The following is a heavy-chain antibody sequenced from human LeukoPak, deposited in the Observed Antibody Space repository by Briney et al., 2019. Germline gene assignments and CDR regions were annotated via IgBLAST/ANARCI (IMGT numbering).Heavy chain of an antibody. CDR2: ISYDGSNK. D-gene: IGHD5-24*01. V-gene: IGHV3-30*01. CDR1: RFTFSSYA. Sequence: GGSLRLSCAASRFTFSSYAMHWVRQAPGKGLEWVAVISYDGSNKYYADSVKGRFTISRDNSKNTLYLQMNSLRAEDTAVYYCARDTNRRDGYNPLDYWGQGTLVTVSS. CDR3: ARDTNRRDGYNPLDY. J-gene: IGHJ4*02.